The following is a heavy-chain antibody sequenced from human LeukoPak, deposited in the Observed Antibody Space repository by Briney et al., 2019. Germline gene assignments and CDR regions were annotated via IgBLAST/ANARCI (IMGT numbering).Heavy chain of an antibody. V-gene: IGHV4-4*07. Sequence: SETPSLTCTVSCGSLNSYYWSWIRQPAGKGLEWIGRIYSSGSTNYNPSLKSRVTMSVDTSNNQFSLKLTSVTAADTAVYYCARDQGGGYYWFDPWGQGTLVTVSS. D-gene: IGHD5-12*01. CDR3: ARDQGGGYYWFDP. J-gene: IGHJ5*02. CDR2: IYSSGST. CDR1: CGSLNSYY.